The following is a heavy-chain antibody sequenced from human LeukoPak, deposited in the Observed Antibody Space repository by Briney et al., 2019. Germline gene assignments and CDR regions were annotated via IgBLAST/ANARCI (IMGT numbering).Heavy chain of an antibody. V-gene: IGHV3-48*04. CDR1: GFSFSSYG. Sequence: GGSLRLSCAGSGFSFSSYGMNWVRQAPGKGLEWIAYLSSSGSAFSYADSVKGRFTIARDNAKNSVYLEMNSLRADDTAVYYCARSARLMKGVVEVTALDDWGQGTLVTVSS. CDR3: ARSARLMKGVVEVTALDD. CDR2: LSSSGSAF. J-gene: IGHJ4*02. D-gene: IGHD3-3*01.